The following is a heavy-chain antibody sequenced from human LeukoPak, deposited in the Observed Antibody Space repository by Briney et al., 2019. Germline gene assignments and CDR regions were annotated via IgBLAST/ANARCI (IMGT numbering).Heavy chain of an antibody. D-gene: IGHD2-15*01. Sequence: SETLSLTCTVSGGSISSGDYYWSWIRQPPGKGLEWIGYIYYSGSTYYNPSLKSRLTISVDTSKNQFSLKLSSVAAADTAIYYYARLYCSGGSCYSDYWGQGTLVTVSS. CDR1: GGSISSGDYY. CDR2: IYYSGST. J-gene: IGHJ4*02. CDR3: ARLYCSGGSCYSDY. V-gene: IGHV4-30-4*01.